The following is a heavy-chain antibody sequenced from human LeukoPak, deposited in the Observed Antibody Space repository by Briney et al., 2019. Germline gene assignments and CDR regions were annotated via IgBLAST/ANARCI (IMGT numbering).Heavy chain of an antibody. CDR3: ASGGSGFFDY. CDR2: IHYSGIA. D-gene: IGHD6-19*01. V-gene: IGHV4-59*01. Sequence: PSETLSLTCAVYGGSFSGYYWSWIRQPPGKGLEWIGCIHYSGIANYNPSLRSRVTISVDTSKNQLSLKLSSVTAADTAVYYCASGGSGFFDYWGQGTLVTVSS. J-gene: IGHJ4*02. CDR1: GGSFSGYY.